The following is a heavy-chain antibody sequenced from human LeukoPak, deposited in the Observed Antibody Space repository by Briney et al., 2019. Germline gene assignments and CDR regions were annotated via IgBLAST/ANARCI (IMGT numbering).Heavy chain of an antibody. J-gene: IGHJ4*02. Sequence: ASVKVSCKASGGTFSSYAISWVRQAPGQGLEWMGGIIPIFGTANYAQKFQGRVTITADKSTSTAYMELSSLRSEGTAVYYCARVTGYMIEDYFDYWGQGTLVTVSS. D-gene: IGHD3-22*01. CDR3: ARVTGYMIEDYFDY. CDR2: IIPIFGTA. CDR1: GGTFSSYA. V-gene: IGHV1-69*06.